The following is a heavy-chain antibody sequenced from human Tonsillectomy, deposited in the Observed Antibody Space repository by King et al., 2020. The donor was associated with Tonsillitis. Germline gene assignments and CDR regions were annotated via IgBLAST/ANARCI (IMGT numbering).Heavy chain of an antibody. J-gene: IGHJ4*02. CDR3: AKDLFFDSGRNKLYYFDY. CDR1: VFTFSSYG. D-gene: IGHD3-10*01. V-gene: IGHV3-30*18. Sequence: VQLVESGGGVVQPGRSLRLSCAASVFTFSSYGKHWVRQAPGKGLEWVAVISYDGRNKYYADSVKGRFTISRDNSKNTLYLQMNSLRAEDTDVCYCAKDLFFDSGRNKLYYFDYWGQGPLSTVSS. CDR2: ISYDGRNK.